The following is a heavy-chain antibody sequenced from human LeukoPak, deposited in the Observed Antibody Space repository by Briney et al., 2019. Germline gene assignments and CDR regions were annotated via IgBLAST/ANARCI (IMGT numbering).Heavy chain of an antibody. J-gene: IGHJ6*03. CDR3: ARGDYGFRREYYYMDV. Sequence: GASVKVSCKASGGTFSSYAISWVRQAPGQGLEWMGGIIPIFGTANYAQKFQGRVTITADKSTSTAYMELSSLRSEDTAVYYCARGDYGFRREYYYMDVWGKGTTVTVSS. D-gene: IGHD3-10*01. V-gene: IGHV1-69*06. CDR1: GGTFSSYA. CDR2: IIPIFGTA.